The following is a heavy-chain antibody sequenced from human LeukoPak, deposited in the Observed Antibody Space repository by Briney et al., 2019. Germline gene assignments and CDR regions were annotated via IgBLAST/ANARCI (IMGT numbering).Heavy chain of an antibody. CDR2: IYYSGTT. CDR1: SVSISSSNSY. V-gene: IGHV4-39*07. D-gene: IGHD2-15*01. Sequence: SETLSLTCTVSSVSISSSNSYWGWIRQPPGKGLEWIGSIYYSGTTHCNPSLKSRVTISMDTSRNQFSLTLTSVTAADTAVYYCASYCSGGSCYHSGLDYWGQGTLVTVSS. J-gene: IGHJ4*02. CDR3: ASYCSGGSCYHSGLDY.